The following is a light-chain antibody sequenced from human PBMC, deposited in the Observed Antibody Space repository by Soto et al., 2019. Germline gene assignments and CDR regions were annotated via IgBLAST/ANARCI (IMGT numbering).Light chain of an antibody. Sequence: DIQMTQSPSTLSASVGDRVTITCRASQSISSWLDWYQQRPGKAPKLLISKASNLESGVPSRFRGSGSVSELALTISSLHPDDFATYYCQQYYTYPWTLGPGTKVEIK. CDR1: QSISSW. V-gene: IGKV1-5*03. CDR2: KAS. J-gene: IGKJ1*01. CDR3: QQYYTYPWT.